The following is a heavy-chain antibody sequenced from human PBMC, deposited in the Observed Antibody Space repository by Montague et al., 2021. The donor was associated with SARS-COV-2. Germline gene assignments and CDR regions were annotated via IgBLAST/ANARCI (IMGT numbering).Heavy chain of an antibody. CDR2: VYYGRSS. CDR1: GDSVSHDF. Sequence: SETLSLTCTVSGDSVSHDFWTWIRQPRGKGLEWIGYVYYGRSSSXNPSRGGGVSIAVDTSKDQFSLRLSTVTAADTAIYYCVRDPAPSGSGTFYDYWGQGTLVAVSS. CDR3: VRDPAPSGSGTFYDY. J-gene: IGHJ4*02. D-gene: IGHD1-26*01. V-gene: IGHV4-59*02.